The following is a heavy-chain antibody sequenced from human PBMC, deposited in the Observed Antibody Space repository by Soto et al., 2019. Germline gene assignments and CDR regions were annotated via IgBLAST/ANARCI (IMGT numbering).Heavy chain of an antibody. Sequence: LRLSCTASGFTFGDYAMSWFRQAPGKGLEWVGFIRSKAYGGTTEYAASVKGRFTISRDDSKSIAYLQMNSLKTEDTAVYYCTRDRSQDAFDIWGQGTMVTVSS. J-gene: IGHJ3*02. CDR3: TRDRSQDAFDI. CDR2: IRSKAYGGTT. CDR1: GFTFGDYA. V-gene: IGHV3-49*03.